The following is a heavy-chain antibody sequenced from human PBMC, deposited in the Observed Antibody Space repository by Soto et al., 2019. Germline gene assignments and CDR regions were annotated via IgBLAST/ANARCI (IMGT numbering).Heavy chain of an antibody. Sequence: GGSLRLSCAASGFTFSSYSMNWVRQAPGKGLEWVPSISSSSSYIYYADSVKGRFTISRDNAKNSLYLQMNSLRAEDTAVYYCARVPNGDYSNFFDYWGQGTLVTVSS. CDR1: GFTFSSYS. CDR2: ISSSSSYI. V-gene: IGHV3-21*01. CDR3: ARVPNGDYSNFFDY. J-gene: IGHJ4*02. D-gene: IGHD4-4*01.